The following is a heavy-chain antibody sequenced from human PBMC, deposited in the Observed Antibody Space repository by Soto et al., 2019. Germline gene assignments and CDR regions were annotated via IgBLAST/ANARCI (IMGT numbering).Heavy chain of an antibody. CDR2: ISYDGSNK. V-gene: IGHV3-30*18. CDR3: AKEAVGAMGS. J-gene: IGHJ5*02. D-gene: IGHD1-26*01. CDR1: GFTFSSYG. Sequence: QVQLVESGGGVVQPGRSLRLSCAASGFTFSSYGMHWVRQAPGKGLEWVAVISYDGSNKYYADSVKGRFTISRDNSKNTLYLQMNSLRAEDTAVYYWAKEAVGAMGSWGQGTLVTVSS.